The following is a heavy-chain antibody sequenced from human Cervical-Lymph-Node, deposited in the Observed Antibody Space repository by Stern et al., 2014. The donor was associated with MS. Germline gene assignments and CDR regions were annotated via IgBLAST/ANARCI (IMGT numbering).Heavy chain of an antibody. CDR2: IYPGDSYT. D-gene: IGHD6-19*01. CDR3: ARHCAKREQCAFDY. J-gene: IGHJ4*02. Sequence: QLVQSGAEVKKPGESLKISCKGSGYSFTSFWIGWVGQMPGKGLEWMGIIYPGDSYTRYSPSFQGRVTISADKSVSTAYLQWSSLKASDTAMYYCARHCAKREQCAFDYWGQGTLVTVSS. V-gene: IGHV5-51*01. CDR1: GYSFTSFW.